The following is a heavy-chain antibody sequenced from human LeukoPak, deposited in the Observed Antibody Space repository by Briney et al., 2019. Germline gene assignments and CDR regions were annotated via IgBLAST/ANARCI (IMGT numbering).Heavy chain of an antibody. CDR1: GSTLSGYI. Sequence: GGSLRLSCAASGSTLSGYIMNWLRQAPGKGLEWISSITGGSNYKHYADSVKGRFIISRDNDKDSLFLQLNSLRAEDTAVYDCTTESHKSLGRMFDFWSRGALVTVSS. D-gene: IGHD2-8*01. CDR2: ITGGSNYK. V-gene: IGHV3-21*01. J-gene: IGHJ4*02. CDR3: TTESHKSLGRMFDF.